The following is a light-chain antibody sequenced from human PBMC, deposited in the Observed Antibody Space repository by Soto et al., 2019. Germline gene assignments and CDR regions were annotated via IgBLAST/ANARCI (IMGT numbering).Light chain of an antibody. V-gene: IGKV1-5*01. CDR3: QQYNGYSWT. J-gene: IGKJ1*01. CDR2: DAS. Sequence: DIQMTQSPSTLSASVGDRVTITCRASQSIGSSLAWYQQKPGKAPNLLISDASSLERGVPSRFGGSGSGTEFTLSIRSLQPDDFATYYCQQYNGYSWTFXQGTKADIK. CDR1: QSIGSS.